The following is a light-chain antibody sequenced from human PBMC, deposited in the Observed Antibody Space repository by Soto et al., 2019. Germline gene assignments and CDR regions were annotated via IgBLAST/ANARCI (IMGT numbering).Light chain of an antibody. CDR2: AAS. V-gene: IGKV1-27*01. Sequence: DIQMTQSPSSLSASVGDRVTITCRASQGISNYLAWYQQKPGKVPKLPIYAASTLQTGVPSRFSGSGSGTDFTLTITSLQSGDVAVYYCQQYYYAPQTFGQGTKVEIK. CDR3: QQYYYAPQT. J-gene: IGKJ1*01. CDR1: QGISNY.